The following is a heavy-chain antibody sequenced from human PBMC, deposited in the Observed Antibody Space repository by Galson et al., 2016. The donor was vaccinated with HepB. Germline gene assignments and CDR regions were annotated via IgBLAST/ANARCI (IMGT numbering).Heavy chain of an antibody. V-gene: IGHV3-74*01. CDR3: ARDPSYYSGMDV. CDR1: GFTFSSYY. Sequence: SLRLSCAASGFTFSSYYMHWVRQAPGKGLVWVSRINRDESSTSYADYVKGRFTISRDNAKNTLYLQMNSLRAEDTAVHYCARDPSYYSGMDVWGQGTTVTVPS. J-gene: IGHJ6*02. CDR2: INRDESST.